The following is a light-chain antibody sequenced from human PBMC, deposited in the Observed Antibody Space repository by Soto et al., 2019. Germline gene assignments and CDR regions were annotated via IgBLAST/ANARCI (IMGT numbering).Light chain of an antibody. Sequence: QLVLTQPTSASASLGASVTLTGTLSSGYSNYKVDWYQQRPGKGPRFVMRVGTGGVVVSKGDGIPDRFSVLGSGLNRYLTIRNIQEEDESDYHCGADNGSGSSFVYVVFGGGTQLTVL. J-gene: IGLJ2*01. CDR1: SGYSNYK. V-gene: IGLV9-49*01. CDR3: GADNGSGSSFVYVV. CDR2: VGTGGVVV.